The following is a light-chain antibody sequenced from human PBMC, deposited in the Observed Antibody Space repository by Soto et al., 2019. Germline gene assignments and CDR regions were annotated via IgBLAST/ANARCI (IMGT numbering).Light chain of an antibody. Sequence: QSALTQPPSASGSPGQAVTISCTGTSSDVGAHGYVSWYQQNPGKAPKLMLYEVNKRPSGVPDRFSGSKSGNTASLTVSGLQAEDEGNYYCSSYAGGNNWVFGGGTNVTVL. CDR3: SSYAGGNNWV. CDR2: EVN. J-gene: IGLJ3*02. V-gene: IGLV2-8*01. CDR1: SSDVGAHGY.